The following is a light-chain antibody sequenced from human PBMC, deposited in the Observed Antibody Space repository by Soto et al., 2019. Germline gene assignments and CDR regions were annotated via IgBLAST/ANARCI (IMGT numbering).Light chain of an antibody. CDR2: EVS. V-gene: IGLV2-8*01. J-gene: IGLJ3*02. CDR3: SSYAGSNNLNWL. CDR1: SSDVGGYNF. Sequence: QPVLTQPPSASGSPGQSVTVSCTGTSSDVGGYNFVSWYQQHPGEAPKLMIYEVSKRPSGVPDRFSGSKSGNTASLTVSGLQAQDEADYYCSSYAGSNNLNWLFGGGTQLTVL.